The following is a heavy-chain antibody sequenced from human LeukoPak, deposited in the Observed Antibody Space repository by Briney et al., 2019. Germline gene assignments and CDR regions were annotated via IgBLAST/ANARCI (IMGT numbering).Heavy chain of an antibody. CDR3: ARHAYTIFGVVITWIDY. J-gene: IGHJ4*02. CDR1: GGSISSSSYY. CDR2: IYYSGST. V-gene: IGHV4-39*01. D-gene: IGHD3-3*01. Sequence: SETLPLTCTVSGGSISSSSYYWGWIRQPPGKGLEWIGSIYYSGSTYYNPSLKSRVTISVDTSKNQFSLKLSSVTAADTAVYYCARHAYTIFGVVITWIDYWGQGTLVTVSS.